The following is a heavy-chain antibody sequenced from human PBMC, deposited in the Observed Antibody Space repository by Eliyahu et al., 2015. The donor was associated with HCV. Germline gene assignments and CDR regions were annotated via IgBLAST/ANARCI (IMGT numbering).Heavy chain of an antibody. CDR3: VKVYDSSGYYYGNFDY. D-gene: IGHD3-22*01. J-gene: IGHJ4*02. Sequence: EVQLVESGGGLVQPGGSLRLSCSASGFTFSSYAMHWVRQAPGKGLEYVSAISSNGGSTYYADSVKGRFTISRDNSKNTLYLQMSSLRAEDTAVYYCVKVYDSSGYYYGNFDYWGQGTLVTVSS. V-gene: IGHV3-64D*06. CDR1: GFTFSSYA. CDR2: ISSNGGST.